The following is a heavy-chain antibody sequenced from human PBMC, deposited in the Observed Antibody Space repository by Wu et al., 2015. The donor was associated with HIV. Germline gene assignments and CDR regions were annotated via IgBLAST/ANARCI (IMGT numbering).Heavy chain of an antibody. Sequence: GASVKASCKASGYTFTSYYMNWVRQAPGQGLEWMGIINPSGGSTSYAQKFQGRVTMTRDKSTSTVYMELSSLRSEDTAVYYCARESPSRVGIDVGYYFDYWGQGILVTVSS. CDR3: ARESPSRVGIDVGYYFDY. V-gene: IGHV1-46*03. CDR2: INPSGGST. CDR1: GYTFTSYY. D-gene: IGHD2-21*01. J-gene: IGHJ4*02.